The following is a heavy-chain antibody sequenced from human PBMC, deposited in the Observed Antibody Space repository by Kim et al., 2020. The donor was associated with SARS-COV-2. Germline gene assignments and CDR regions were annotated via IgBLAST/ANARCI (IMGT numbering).Heavy chain of an antibody. D-gene: IGHD3-10*01. CDR2: MNPNSGNT. J-gene: IGHJ6*02. CDR1: GYTFTSYD. Sequence: ASVKVSCKASGYTFTSYDINWVRQATGQGLEWMGWMNPNSGNTGYAQKFQGRVTMTRNTSISTAYMELSSLRSEDTAVYYCARVTGSGLTWLGDYYYGMDVWGQGTTVTVSS. V-gene: IGHV1-8*01. CDR3: ARVTGSGLTWLGDYYYGMDV.